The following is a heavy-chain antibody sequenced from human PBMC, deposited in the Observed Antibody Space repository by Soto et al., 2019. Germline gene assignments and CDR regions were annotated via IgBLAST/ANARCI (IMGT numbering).Heavy chain of an antibody. D-gene: IGHD3-10*01. Sequence: QVQLVQSGAEVKKPGASVKVSCKASGYTFTSYGISWVRQAPGQGLEWMGWISAYNGNTNYAQKLQGRVTMTTDTSTSPAYTELRSLRSDNTAVYYCARMVAGSGSYPLGYWGQGTLVTVSS. V-gene: IGHV1-18*01. CDR1: GYTFTSYG. CDR3: ARMVAGSGSYPLGY. J-gene: IGHJ4*02. CDR2: ISAYNGNT.